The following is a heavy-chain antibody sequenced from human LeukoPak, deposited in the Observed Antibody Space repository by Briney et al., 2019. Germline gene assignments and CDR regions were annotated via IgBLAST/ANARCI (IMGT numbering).Heavy chain of an antibody. V-gene: IGHV3-23*01. CDR3: AKDYYYYAMDV. Sequence: GGSLRLSCAASGFTFSNSAMRWVRPAPGKGLEWVSGISGSGDSTYYADSAQGRFTISRDNSQNTLYLQMKNLRAEDTAIYYCAKDYYYYAMDVWGQGTMVTVSS. J-gene: IGHJ6*02. CDR1: GFTFSNSA. CDR2: ISGSGDST.